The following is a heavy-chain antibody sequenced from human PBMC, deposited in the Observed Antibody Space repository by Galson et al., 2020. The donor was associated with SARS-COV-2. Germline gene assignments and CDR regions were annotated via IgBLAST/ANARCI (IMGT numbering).Heavy chain of an antibody. CDR1: GFSLSTRGVC. J-gene: IGHJ6*04. Sequence: SGPTLVKPTQTLTLTCTVSGFSLSTRGVCVSWIRQSPGRALEWLARIDWDDEKYYSASLKTRITISKDSSKNQVVLKVTNMDPVDSGTYYCERIRGSFHSTRGSHLYYYYGLDVWGEGTPVTVSS. CDR2: IDWDDEK. D-gene: IGHD2-15*01. V-gene: IGHV2-70*11. CDR3: ERIRGSFHSTRGSHLYYYYGLDV.